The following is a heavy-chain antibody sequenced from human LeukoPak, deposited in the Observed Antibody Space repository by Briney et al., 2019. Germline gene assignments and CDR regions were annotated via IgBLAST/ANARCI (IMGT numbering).Heavy chain of an antibody. CDR2: ISRSGRYI. J-gene: IGHJ4*02. V-gene: IGHV3-21*01. CDR1: GFTFNSYS. CDR3: ARDRLDIVATIRAFDY. Sequence: GGSLRLSCAASGFTFNSYSMNWVRQAPGKGLEWVSSISRSGRYIYYADSVKGRFTISRDNAKNSLYLQMNSLRAEDTAVYYCARDRLDIVATIRAFDYWGQGTLVTVSS. D-gene: IGHD5-12*01.